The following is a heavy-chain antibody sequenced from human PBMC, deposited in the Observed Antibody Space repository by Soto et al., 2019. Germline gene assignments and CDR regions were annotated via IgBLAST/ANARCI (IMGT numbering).Heavy chain of an antibody. D-gene: IGHD3-3*01. CDR1: GYTFTSYG. CDR3: GGGTISGVDPYGMDV. CDR2: ISAYNGNT. Sequence: GASVKVSCKASGYTFTSYGISWVRQAPGQGLEWMGWISAYNGNTNYAQKLQGRVTMTTDTSMSTAYMELRSLRSDDTAVYYCGGGTISGVDPYGMDVWGQGTTVTVSS. V-gene: IGHV1-18*01. J-gene: IGHJ6*02.